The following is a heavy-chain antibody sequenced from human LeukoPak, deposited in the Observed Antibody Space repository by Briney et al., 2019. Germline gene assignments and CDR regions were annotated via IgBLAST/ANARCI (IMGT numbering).Heavy chain of an antibody. CDR3: ARENSGIAATDIIDY. CDR2: ISYDGSNK. D-gene: IGHD6-13*01. CDR1: GFTFSSYA. J-gene: IGHJ4*02. Sequence: GGSLRLSCAASGFTFSSYAMHWVRQAPGKGLEWVAVISYDGSNKYYADSVKGRFTISRDNSKNTLYLQMNSLRAEDTAIYYCARENSGIAATDIIDYWGQGTLVTVSS. V-gene: IGHV3-30-3*01.